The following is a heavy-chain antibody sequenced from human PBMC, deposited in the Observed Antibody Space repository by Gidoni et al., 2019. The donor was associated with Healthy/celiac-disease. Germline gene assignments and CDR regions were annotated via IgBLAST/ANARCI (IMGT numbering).Heavy chain of an antibody. CDR2: INTNSGGT. CDR3: AREDYYDSSGYYQREGYFDY. V-gene: IGHV1-2*02. J-gene: IGHJ4*02. Sequence: QVQLVQSGAEVKKPGASVKVSCKASGYTFTGYYMHWVRQAPGQGLAWMGWINTNSGGTNYAQKLQGRVTMTRDTSISTAYMELSRLRSDDTAVYYCAREDYYDSSGYYQREGYFDYWGQGTLVTVSS. D-gene: IGHD3-22*01. CDR1: GYTFTGYY.